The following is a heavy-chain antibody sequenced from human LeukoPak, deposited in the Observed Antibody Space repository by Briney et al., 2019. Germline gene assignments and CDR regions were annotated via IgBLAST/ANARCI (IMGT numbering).Heavy chain of an antibody. J-gene: IGHJ4*02. Sequence: VRSPRLSCTYSRLTFGDYSMSWGGQAPWAGLEWVGSIRRKDYGGTTEYAASVKGTFTISRDDSKSIAYLQMNSLKTEDTAVYYCARTGGSSSGRYFDYWGQGTLVTVPS. CDR3: ARTGGSSSGRYFDY. CDR2: IRRKDYGGTT. V-gene: IGHV3-49*04. D-gene: IGHD6-6*01. CDR1: RLTFGDYS.